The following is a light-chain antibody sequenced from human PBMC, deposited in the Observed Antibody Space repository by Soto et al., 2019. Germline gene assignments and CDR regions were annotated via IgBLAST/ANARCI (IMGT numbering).Light chain of an antibody. CDR3: HSYDSSLSGHVV. Sequence: QSVLTQPPSVSGAPGQRVTISCTGSSSNIGARYDVHWYQQLPGTAPKLLIYGNSNRPSGVPDRFSGSKSGTSASLAITGLQAEDDADYYCHSYDSSLSGHVVFGGGTKLTVL. CDR1: SSNIGARYD. V-gene: IGLV1-40*01. CDR2: GNS. J-gene: IGLJ2*01.